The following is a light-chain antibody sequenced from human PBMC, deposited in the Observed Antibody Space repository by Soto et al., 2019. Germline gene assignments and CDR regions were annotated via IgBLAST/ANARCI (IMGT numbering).Light chain of an antibody. Sequence: QSALTQPASVSGSPGQSITISCTGTSSDVGSYNLVSWYQQHPGKAPKLMIYEGSKRPSGVSNHFSGSKSGNTASLTISGIQAEDKADYYCCSYAGSSTFDVLFGGGTKLTVL. CDR3: CSYAGSSTFDVL. CDR2: EGS. CDR1: SSDVGSYNL. J-gene: IGLJ2*01. V-gene: IGLV2-23*03.